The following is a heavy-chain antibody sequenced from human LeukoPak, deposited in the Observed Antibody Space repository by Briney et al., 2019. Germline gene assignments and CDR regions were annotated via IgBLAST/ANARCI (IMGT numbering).Heavy chain of an antibody. CDR3: ARTSNYYDSSGFLYYYGMDV. CDR1: GGSISSGGYY. CDR2: IYYSGST. J-gene: IGHJ6*02. Sequence: PSETLSLTCTVSGGSISSGGYYWSWIRQHPGKGLEWIGYIYYSGSTYYNPSLKSRVTISVDASKNQFSLKLSSVTAADTAVYYCARTSNYYDSSGFLYYYGMDVWGQGTTVTVSS. D-gene: IGHD3-22*01. V-gene: IGHV4-31*03.